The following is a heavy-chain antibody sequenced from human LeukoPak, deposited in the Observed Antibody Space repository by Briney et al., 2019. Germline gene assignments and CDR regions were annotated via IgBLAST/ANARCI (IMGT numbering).Heavy chain of an antibody. D-gene: IGHD3-10*01. CDR2: VYPDDSDT. V-gene: IGHV5-51*01. CDR3: VRQRGNSGNINWLDP. Sequence: GESLKISCEGSGYMFSIFWIGWVRPLPGKGLEWMGVVYPDDSDTRYSPSFQGHVTISADKSTKTAYLLWSSLEASDTAMYYCVRQRGNSGNINWLDPWGQGTLVTVSS. CDR1: GYMFSIFW. J-gene: IGHJ5*02.